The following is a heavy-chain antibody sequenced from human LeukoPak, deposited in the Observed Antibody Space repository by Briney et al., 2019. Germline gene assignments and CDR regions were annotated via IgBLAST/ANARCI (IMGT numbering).Heavy chain of an antibody. J-gene: IGHJ4*02. V-gene: IGHV3-7*01. CDR3: AGEGVVGSTANLYDY. CDR1: GFTFSSYW. D-gene: IGHD1-26*01. CDR2: INKDGSAK. Sequence: GGSLRLSCAATGFTFSSYWMSWVRQAPGKGLEWVANINKDGSAKYYVDSVKGRFTISRDNAQNSLYLQMNSLRAEDTAVYYCAGEGVVGSTANLYDYWGLGSLVTVSS.